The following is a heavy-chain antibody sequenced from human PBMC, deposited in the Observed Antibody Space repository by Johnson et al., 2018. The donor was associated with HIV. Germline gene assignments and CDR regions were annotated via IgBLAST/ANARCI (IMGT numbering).Heavy chain of an antibody. J-gene: IGHJ3*02. V-gene: IGHV3-74*02. CDR3: ARGDGSSLDAFDI. D-gene: IGHD2-15*01. CDR1: GFTFSNAW. Sequence: VQLVESGGVLVKPGGSLRLSCAASGFTFSNAWMSWVRQAPGKGLVWVSRINSDGSSTSYADSVKGRFTISRDNAKNTLYLQMNSLRAEDTAVYYCARGDGSSLDAFDIWGQGTMLTVSS. CDR2: INSDGSST.